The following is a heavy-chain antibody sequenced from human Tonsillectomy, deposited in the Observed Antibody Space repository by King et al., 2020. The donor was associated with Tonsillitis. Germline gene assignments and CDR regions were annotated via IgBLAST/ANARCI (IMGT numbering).Heavy chain of an antibody. CDR3: ARARYCCSTSCRHFDY. Sequence: VQLVESGAEVKKPGESLKISCKGSGYSFTSYWIGWVRQMPGKGLEWMGIIYPGDSDTRYSPSFQGQVTISADKSISTAYLQWSSLKASDTAMYYCARARYCCSTSCRHFDYWGQGTLVTVSS. J-gene: IGHJ4*02. CDR2: IYPGDSDT. D-gene: IGHD2-2*01. V-gene: IGHV5-51*01. CDR1: GYSFTSYW.